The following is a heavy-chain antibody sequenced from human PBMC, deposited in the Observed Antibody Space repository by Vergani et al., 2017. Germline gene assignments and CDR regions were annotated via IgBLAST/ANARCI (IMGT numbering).Heavy chain of an antibody. CDR3: ARDRDSSSSYYYYGMDV. J-gene: IGHJ6*02. D-gene: IGHD6-13*01. Sequence: QVQLQESGPGLVKPSQTLSLTCTVSGGSISSGSYYWSWIRQPAGKGLEWIGRIYTSGSTNYNPSLKSRVTISVDTSKNQFSLKLSSVTAADTAVYYCARDRDSSSSYYYYGMDVWGQ. V-gene: IGHV4-61*02. CDR1: GGSISSGSYY. CDR2: IYTSGST.